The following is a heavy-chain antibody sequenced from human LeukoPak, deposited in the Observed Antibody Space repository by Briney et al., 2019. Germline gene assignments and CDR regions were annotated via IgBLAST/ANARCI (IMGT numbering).Heavy chain of an antibody. Sequence: ASVKVSCKPAGGTFGNFAISWVRQAPGQGLEWMGRITPSLNIADYTQRFQDRVTITADTSTNTVYMELSRLTSEDTAVYYCARGRPPQGAFDIWGQGTMVTVSS. V-gene: IGHV1-69*04. CDR3: ARGRPPQGAFDI. CDR1: GGTFGNFA. J-gene: IGHJ3*02. CDR2: ITPSLNIA.